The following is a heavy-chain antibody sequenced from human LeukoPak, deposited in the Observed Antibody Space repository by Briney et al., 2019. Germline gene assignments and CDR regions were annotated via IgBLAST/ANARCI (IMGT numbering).Heavy chain of an antibody. CDR1: GFTFSNHN. D-gene: IGHD4-17*01. CDR2: ISTSSTTM. V-gene: IGHV3-48*01. Sequence: GESLRLSCAASGFTFSNHNMNWVRQAPGKGLEWVSYISTSSTTMYYADSVKGRFTIPRDNAKNLLYLQMNSLRAEDTAVYYCAGYGDYAPWGQGTLVTVSS. CDR3: AGYGDYAP. J-gene: IGHJ5*02.